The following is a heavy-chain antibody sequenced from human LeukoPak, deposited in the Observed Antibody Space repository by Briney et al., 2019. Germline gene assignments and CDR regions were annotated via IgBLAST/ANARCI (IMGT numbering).Heavy chain of an antibody. D-gene: IGHD6-19*01. CDR1: GGTFSSYA. Sequence: SVKVSCKASGGTFSSYAISWVRQAPGQGLEWMGGIIPIFGTANYAQKFQGRVTITADESTSTAYMELSRLTSDDTAVYYCARDTELAVSGTFALHPKFDYWGQGTLVTVSS. J-gene: IGHJ4*02. CDR3: ARDTELAVSGTFALHPKFDY. CDR2: IIPIFGTA. V-gene: IGHV1-69*13.